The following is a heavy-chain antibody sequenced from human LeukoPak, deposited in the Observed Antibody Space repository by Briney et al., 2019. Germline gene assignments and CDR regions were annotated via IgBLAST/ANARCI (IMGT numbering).Heavy chain of an antibody. V-gene: IGHV3-66*01. D-gene: IGHD3-22*01. CDR2: IYSGGST. J-gene: IGHJ3*02. CDR1: GFIVSSNY. Sequence: GGSLRLSCAASGFIVSSNYMNWVRQAPGKGLEWVSVIYSGGSTYYADSVKGRFTISRDNSKNTLYLQMNSLRAEDTAVYYCARDQKNYYDDSGYYAPNGLDIWGQGTMVTVSS. CDR3: ARDQKNYYDDSGYYAPNGLDI.